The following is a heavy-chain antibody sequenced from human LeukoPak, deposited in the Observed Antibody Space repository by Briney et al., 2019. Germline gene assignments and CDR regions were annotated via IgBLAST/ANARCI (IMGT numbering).Heavy chain of an antibody. D-gene: IGHD3-10*01. J-gene: IGHJ6*03. CDR2: IIPIFGTA. CDR1: GGTFSSYA. V-gene: IGHV1-69*06. Sequence: ASVKVSCKASGGTFSSYAISWVRQAPGQGLEWMGGIIPIFGTANYAQKFQGRVTITADKSTSTTYMELSSLRSEDTAVYYCARGGGSGSYYNDYYYMDVWGKGTTVTVSS. CDR3: ARGGGSGSYYNDYYYMDV.